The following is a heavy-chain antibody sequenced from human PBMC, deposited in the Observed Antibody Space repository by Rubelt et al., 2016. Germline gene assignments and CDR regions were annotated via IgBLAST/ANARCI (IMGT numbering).Heavy chain of an antibody. CDR3: ARDVGGNSVLYYFDY. CDR2: IIPILGIA. J-gene: IGHJ4*02. V-gene: IGHV1-69*04. D-gene: IGHD4-23*01. CDR1: GGTFSSYA. Sequence: QVQLVQSGAEVKKPGSSVKVSCKASGGTFSSYAISWVRQAPGQGLEWMGRIIPILGIANYAQKFQGRVTMTTDTSTSTAYMELRSLRSDDTAGYYCARDVGGNSVLYYFDYWGQGTLVTVSS.